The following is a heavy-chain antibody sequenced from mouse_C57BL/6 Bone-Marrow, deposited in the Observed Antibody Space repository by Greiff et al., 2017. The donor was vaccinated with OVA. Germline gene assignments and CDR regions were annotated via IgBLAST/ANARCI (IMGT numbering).Heavy chain of an antibody. CDR3: ARRITTVVARDY. J-gene: IGHJ2*01. CDR2: IYPRSGNT. Sequence: QVQLKESGAELARPGASVKLSCKASGYTFTSYGISWVKQRTGQGLEWIGEIYPRSGNTYYNEKFKGKATLTADKSSSTAYMELRSLTSEDSAVYFCARRITTVVARDYWGQGTTLTVSS. D-gene: IGHD1-1*01. CDR1: GYTFTSYG. V-gene: IGHV1-81*01.